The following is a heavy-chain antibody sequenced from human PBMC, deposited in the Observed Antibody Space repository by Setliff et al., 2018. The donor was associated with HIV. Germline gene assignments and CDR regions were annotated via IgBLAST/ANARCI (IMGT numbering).Heavy chain of an antibody. D-gene: IGHD3-10*01. CDR3: VRSGGFGELYGY. CDR2: VYPGDSDS. J-gene: IGHJ4*02. Sequence: PGESLKISCKASGYSFTSYWIGWVRQMPGKGLEWMGIVYPGDSDSRYSPPFQGQVPISVDKSISTAYLQWDRLKASDTAMYYCVRSGGFGELYGYWGQGTLVTVSS. CDR1: GYSFTSYW. V-gene: IGHV5-51*01.